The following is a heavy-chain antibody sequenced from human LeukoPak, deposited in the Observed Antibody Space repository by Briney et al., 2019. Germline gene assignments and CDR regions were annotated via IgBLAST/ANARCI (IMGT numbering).Heavy chain of an antibody. V-gene: IGHV4-59*08. CDR2: IHYIGGT. CDR3: ARHSMMDSGNYYFDY. D-gene: IGHD1-26*01. CDR1: GASIRSYY. Sequence: SETLSLTCTVSGASIRSYYWSWIRQPPGKGLEWIGYIHYIGGTNYNPSLKSRVTVSVDTSKNQFSLEVSSVTAADTAVYYCARHSMMDSGNYYFDYWGQGTLASVSS. J-gene: IGHJ4*02.